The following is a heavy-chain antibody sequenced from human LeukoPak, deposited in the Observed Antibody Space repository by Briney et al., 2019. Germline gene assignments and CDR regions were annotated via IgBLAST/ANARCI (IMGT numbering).Heavy chain of an antibody. CDR2: IYSGGST. V-gene: IGHV3-66*01. CDR1: GFTFSDNY. J-gene: IGHJ4*02. CDR3: ARALAAASHTSFDY. Sequence: TGGSLRLSCAASGFTFSDNYMSWVRQATGKGLEWGSIIYSGGSTYYADSVKGRFTISRDISKNTVYLQMNSLRAEDTAVYYCARALAAASHTSFDYWGQGTLVTVSS. D-gene: IGHD6-13*01.